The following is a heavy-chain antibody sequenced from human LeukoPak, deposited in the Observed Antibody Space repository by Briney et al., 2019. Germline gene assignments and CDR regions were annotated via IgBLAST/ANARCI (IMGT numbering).Heavy chain of an antibody. V-gene: IGHV3-9*01. Sequence: PGRSLRLSCAASGFTFDDYAMHWVRQAPGKGLEWVSGISWSSGSIGYADSVKGRFTISRDNAKNSLYLQMNSLRAEDTALYYCAKDYHGAMAFDYWGQGTLVTVSS. D-gene: IGHD5-18*01. CDR3: AKDYHGAMAFDY. CDR2: ISWSSGSI. CDR1: GFTFDDYA. J-gene: IGHJ4*02.